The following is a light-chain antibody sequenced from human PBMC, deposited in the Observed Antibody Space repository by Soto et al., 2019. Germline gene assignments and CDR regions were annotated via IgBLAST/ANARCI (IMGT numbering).Light chain of an antibody. J-gene: IGKJ4*01. V-gene: IGKV3-20*01. CDR1: QSVSSNY. Sequence: EIVLTQSPGTLSLSPGERATLSCRPSQSVSSNYLAWYQQKPGQAPRLLMFGASSRATGIPDRFSGSGSGTDFTLTISRLEPEDFAVYYCHQYGSSPLTFGGGTKVDIK. CDR2: GAS. CDR3: HQYGSSPLT.